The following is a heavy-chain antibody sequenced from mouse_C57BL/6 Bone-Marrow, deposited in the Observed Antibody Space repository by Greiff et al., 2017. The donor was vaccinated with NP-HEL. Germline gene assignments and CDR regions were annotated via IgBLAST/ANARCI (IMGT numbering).Heavy chain of an antibody. CDR2: INYDGSST. D-gene: IGHD1-1*01. V-gene: IGHV5-16*01. CDR1: GFTFSDYY. J-gene: IGHJ1*03. CDR3: ARGNYYGSSYWYFDV. Sequence: EVKLVESEGGLVQPGSSMKLSCTASGFTFSDYYMAWVRQVPEKGLEWVANINYDGSSTYYLDSLTSRFIISSDNAKHILYLQMSSLTSEATATYYCARGNYYGSSYWYFDVWGTGTTVTVSS.